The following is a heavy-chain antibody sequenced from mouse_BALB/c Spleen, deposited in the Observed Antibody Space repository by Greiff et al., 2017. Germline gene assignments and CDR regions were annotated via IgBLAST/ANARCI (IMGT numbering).Heavy chain of an antibody. CDR1: GYSFTSYY. D-gene: IGHD2-1*01. V-gene: IGHV1-28*01. CDR3: AGGNYVYYFDY. J-gene: IGHJ2*01. Sequence: EVQLQQSGPELMKPGASVKISCKASGYSFTSYYMHWVKQSHGKSLEWIGYIDPFNGGTSYNQKFKGKATLTVDKSSSTAYMHLSSLTSEDSAVYYCAGGNYVYYFDYWGQGTTLTVSS. CDR2: IDPFNGGT.